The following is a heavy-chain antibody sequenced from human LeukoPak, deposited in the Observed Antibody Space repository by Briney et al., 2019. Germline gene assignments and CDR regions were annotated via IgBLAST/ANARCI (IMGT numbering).Heavy chain of an antibody. Sequence: PGGSLRLSCAASGFTFSSYAMSWVRQAPGKGLEWVSAISGSGGSTYYADSVKGRFTISRDNAKNSLYLQMNSLRAEDTAVYYCARGRTGTTTRGFDYWGQGTLVTVSS. CDR3: ARGRTGTTTRGFDY. CDR2: ISGSGGST. V-gene: IGHV3-23*01. D-gene: IGHD1-7*01. J-gene: IGHJ4*02. CDR1: GFTFSSYA.